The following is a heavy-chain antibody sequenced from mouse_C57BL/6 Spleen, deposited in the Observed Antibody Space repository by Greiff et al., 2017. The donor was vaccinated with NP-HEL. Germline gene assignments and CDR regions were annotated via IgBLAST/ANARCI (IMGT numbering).Heavy chain of an antibody. J-gene: IGHJ3*01. Sequence: VQLQQPGAELVKPGASVKISCKASGYAFSSYWMNWVKQRPGQGLEWIGQIYPGDGDTNYNGKFKGKATLTADKSSSTAYMQLSSLTSEDSAVYFCARGDYSNPWGQGTLVTVSA. V-gene: IGHV1-80*01. D-gene: IGHD2-5*01. CDR1: GYAFSSYW. CDR2: IYPGDGDT. CDR3: ARGDYSNP.